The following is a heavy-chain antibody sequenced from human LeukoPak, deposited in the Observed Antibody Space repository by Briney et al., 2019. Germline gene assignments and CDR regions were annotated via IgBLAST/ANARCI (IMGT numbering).Heavy chain of an antibody. J-gene: IGHJ1*01. CDR3: ARGMDAEAFQN. D-gene: IGHD2-2*03. CDR2: MNPHSGET. V-gene: IGHV1-2*02. Sequence: ASVKVSCKTSGYRFTAYPLHWVRQAPGQGLEWLGWMNPHSGETNNAQKFQGRVTMTRDTSISVAYMELSSLRSDDMAVYLCARGMDAEAFQNWGQGTLVIVSS. CDR1: GYRFTAYP.